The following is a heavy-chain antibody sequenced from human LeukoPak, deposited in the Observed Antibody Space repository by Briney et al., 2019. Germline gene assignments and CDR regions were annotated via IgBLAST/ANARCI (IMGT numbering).Heavy chain of an antibody. J-gene: IGHJ4*02. V-gene: IGHV1-2*02. CDR1: GYTFTGYY. D-gene: IGHD6-19*01. CDR3: ARVALSSGWYDY. Sequence: GASVKVSCKASGYTFTGYYMHWVRQAPGQGLEWMGWINPNSGGTNYAQKFQGRVTMTRDTSIGTAYMELSRLRSDDTAVYYCARVALSSGWYDYWGQGTLVTVSS. CDR2: INPNSGGT.